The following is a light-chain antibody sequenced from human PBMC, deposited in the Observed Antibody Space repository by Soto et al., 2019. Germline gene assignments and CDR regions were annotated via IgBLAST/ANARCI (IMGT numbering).Light chain of an antibody. CDR1: QSVSRY. V-gene: IGKV3-11*01. Sequence: EIVLTQSPATLSLSPGERATLSCRASQSVSRYLNWYQQKPGQAPRLLIYDSSNSATGIPARFSGSGSGTDFTLTISSLEPEDVAVYYCQQRSNWPWTFGQGTKVEIK. J-gene: IGKJ1*01. CDR2: DSS. CDR3: QQRSNWPWT.